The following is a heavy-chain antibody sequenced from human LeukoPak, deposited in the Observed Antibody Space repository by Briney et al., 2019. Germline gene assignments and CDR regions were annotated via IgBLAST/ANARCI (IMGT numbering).Heavy chain of an antibody. CDR3: AREGDNSGYQPFDY. CDR1: GYTFTGYY. V-gene: IGHV1-2*06. Sequence: ASVKVSCKASGYTFTGYYIHWVRQTPGQGLEWMGRISPSSGGTNYAQKFQGRVTMTRDTSISTAYMELRRLGSDDTAVYYCAREGDNSGYQPFDYWGQGTLITASS. D-gene: IGHD3-22*01. CDR2: ISPSSGGT. J-gene: IGHJ4*02.